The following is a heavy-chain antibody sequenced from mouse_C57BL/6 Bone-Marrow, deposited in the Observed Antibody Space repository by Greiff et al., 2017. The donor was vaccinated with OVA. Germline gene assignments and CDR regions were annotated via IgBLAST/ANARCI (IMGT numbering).Heavy chain of an antibody. Sequence: VQLQQSGGDLVKPGGSLKLSCAASGFTFSSYGMSWVRQTPDKRLEWVATISSGGSYTYYPDSVKGRFTISRDNAKNTLYLQMSSLKSEDTAMYYCARHNYSNYVRMDYWGQGTSVTVSS. J-gene: IGHJ4*01. CDR3: ARHNYSNYVRMDY. CDR2: ISSGGSYT. D-gene: IGHD2-5*01. V-gene: IGHV5-6*01. CDR1: GFTFSSYG.